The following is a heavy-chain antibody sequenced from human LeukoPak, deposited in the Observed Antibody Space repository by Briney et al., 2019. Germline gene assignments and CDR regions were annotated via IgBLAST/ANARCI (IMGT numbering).Heavy chain of an antibody. CDR2: ISYDGSNK. Sequence: GGSLRLSCAASGFTFSSYAMHWVRQAPGKGLEWVAVISYDGSNKYYADSVKGRFTISRDNSKNTLYLQMNSLRAEDAAVYYCARARGRSSSWYPYNSGGFDPWGQGTLVTVSS. CDR1: GFTFSSYA. CDR3: ARARGRSSSWYPYNSGGFDP. V-gene: IGHV3-30-3*01. J-gene: IGHJ5*02. D-gene: IGHD6-13*01.